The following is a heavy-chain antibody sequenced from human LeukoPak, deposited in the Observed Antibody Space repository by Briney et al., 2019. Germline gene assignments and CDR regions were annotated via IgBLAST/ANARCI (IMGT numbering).Heavy chain of an antibody. D-gene: IGHD3-3*01. J-gene: IGHJ4*02. V-gene: IGHV3-7*01. CDR2: ITQEESER. CDR3: ARGGGDS. CDR1: GFTFSTSW. Sequence: GGSLRLSCAASGFTFSTSWMNWVRQAPGKGLEWVAMITQEESERYYVDSVKGRFIISRDNVKSSLYPQMNSLRAEDTAVYYCARGGGDSWGQGTLVTVSS.